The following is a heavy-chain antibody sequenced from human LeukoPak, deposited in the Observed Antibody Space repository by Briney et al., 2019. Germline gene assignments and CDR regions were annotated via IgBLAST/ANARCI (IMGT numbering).Heavy chain of an antibody. V-gene: IGHV4-34*01. D-gene: IGHD3-3*01. Sequence: SETLSLTCAVYGGSFTDSYWSWIRQTPGKGLEWIGEINHAGSTNNNPSLRSRVTISVDTSKAQFSLKLTSVTAADTGVYYCASPLDYTSTLDVWAKGTTVIISS. J-gene: IGHJ6*04. CDR2: INHAGST. CDR1: GGSFTDSY. CDR3: ASPLDYTSTLDV.